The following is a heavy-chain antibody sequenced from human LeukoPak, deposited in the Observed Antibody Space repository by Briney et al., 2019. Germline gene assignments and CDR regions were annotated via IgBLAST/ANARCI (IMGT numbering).Heavy chain of an antibody. J-gene: IGHJ4*02. Sequence: GGSLRLSCAASGFTFSSYAMSWVRQAPGKGLEWVSAISGSGGSTYYADSVKGRFTISRDNSKNTLYLQMNSPRAEDTAVYYCAKFRGYSGTNRYYFDYWGQGTLVTVSS. V-gene: IGHV3-23*01. CDR1: GFTFSSYA. CDR2: ISGSGGST. CDR3: AKFRGYSGTNRYYFDY. D-gene: IGHD1-26*01.